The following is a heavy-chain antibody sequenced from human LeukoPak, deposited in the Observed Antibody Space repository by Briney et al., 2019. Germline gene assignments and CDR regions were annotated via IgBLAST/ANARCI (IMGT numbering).Heavy chain of an antibody. CDR2: VSPSGDST. J-gene: IGHJ4*02. CDR3: TRDLITSWQIDY. D-gene: IGHD2-2*01. CDR1: GFSLSNHG. Sequence: GGSLRLSCAASGFSLSNHGMGWVRQAPGKGLEWVSHVSPSGDSTNYADSVKGRFTISRDKSKNTVYLQMNSLRVDDTAVYYCTRDLITSWQIDYWGQGTLVTVSS. V-gene: IGHV3-23*01.